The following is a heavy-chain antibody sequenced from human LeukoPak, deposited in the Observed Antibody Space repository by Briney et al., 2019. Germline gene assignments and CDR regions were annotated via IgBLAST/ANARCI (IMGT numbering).Heavy chain of an antibody. Sequence: SQTLSPTCTVSGGSISSGSYYWSWIRQPAGKGLEWIGRIYTSGSTNYNPSLKSRVTISVDTSKNQFSLKLSSVTAADTAVYYCASGGVVPATYYYYYYMDVWGKGTTVTVSS. CDR1: GGSISSGSYY. J-gene: IGHJ6*03. V-gene: IGHV4-61*02. CDR2: IYTSGST. CDR3: ASGGVVPATYYYYYYMDV. D-gene: IGHD2-2*01.